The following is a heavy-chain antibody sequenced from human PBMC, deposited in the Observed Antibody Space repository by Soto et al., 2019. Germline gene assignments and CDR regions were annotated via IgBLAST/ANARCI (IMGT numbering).Heavy chain of an antibody. CDR1: GFTLSRYS. D-gene: IGHD5-12*01. CDR2: IDSSSATI. V-gene: IGHV3-48*02. J-gene: IGHJ4*02. CDR3: ARGGVATIFGDS. Sequence: EVQLVESGGGLVQPGGSLRVSYAASGFTLSRYSMNWVRQAPGKGLEWLSYIDSSSATIYYADSVKGRFIISRDNAKNSLYLQMNSLRDEDTAVYYCARGGVATIFGDSWGQGTLVTVSS.